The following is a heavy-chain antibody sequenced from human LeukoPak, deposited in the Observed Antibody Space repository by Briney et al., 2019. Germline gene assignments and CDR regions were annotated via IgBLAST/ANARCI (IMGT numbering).Heavy chain of an antibody. CDR1: GYTFTSYY. CDR2: INPSGGST. CDR3: ARAGIQIWLHLEYFQH. J-gene: IGHJ1*01. V-gene: IGHV1-46*01. D-gene: IGHD5-18*01. Sequence: ASVKVSCKASGYTFTSYYIHWVRQAPGQGLEWMGLINPSGGSTNYAQKFQGRVTMTRDTSTSTVYMELSSLRSEDTAVYYCARAGIQIWLHLEYFQHWGQGTLVTVSS.